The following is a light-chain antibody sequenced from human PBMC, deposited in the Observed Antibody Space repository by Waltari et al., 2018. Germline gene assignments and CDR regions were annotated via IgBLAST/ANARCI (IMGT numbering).Light chain of an antibody. CDR3: HQNYSPPPT. V-gene: IGKV1-39*01. J-gene: IGKJ1*01. CDR2: ATS. Sequence: DIQMTQSPSSLSAFVGDRVIITCRASQSIGTSFNWYQQKPGKAPKLLIYATSTWQSGVPSRFSGSGSGTDFTLTISSLQPEDFATYSCHQNYSPPPTFGQGTKVEIK. CDR1: QSIGTS.